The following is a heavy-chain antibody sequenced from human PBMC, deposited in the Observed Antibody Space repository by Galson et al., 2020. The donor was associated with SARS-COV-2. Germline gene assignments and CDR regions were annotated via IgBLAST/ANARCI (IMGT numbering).Heavy chain of an antibody. CDR3: ARGPPTDPITMIVVVTIGVSGGMDV. V-gene: IGHV3-30*04. J-gene: IGHJ6*02. D-gene: IGHD3-22*01. Sequence: GESLKISCAASGFTFSSYAMHWVRQAPGKGLEWVAVISYDGSNKYYADSVKGRFTISRDNSKNTLYLQMNSLGAEDTAVYYCARGPPTDPITMIVVVTIGVSGGMDVWGQGTTVTVSS. CDR2: ISYDGSNK. CDR1: GFTFSSYA.